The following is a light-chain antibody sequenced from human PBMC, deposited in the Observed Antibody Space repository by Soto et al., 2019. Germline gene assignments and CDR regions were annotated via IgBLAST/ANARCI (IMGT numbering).Light chain of an antibody. CDR3: QQYNNYSPWA. CDR2: KAS. CDR1: QSIGSW. V-gene: IGKV1-5*03. J-gene: IGKJ1*01. Sequence: DIQMTQSPSTLSASVGDRVTITCRASQSIGSWLAWYQQKPGKAPNLLIYKASTLESGAPSRFSGSGSGTEFTLTISRLQPDDFATYYCQQYNNYSPWAFGQGTKVEIK.